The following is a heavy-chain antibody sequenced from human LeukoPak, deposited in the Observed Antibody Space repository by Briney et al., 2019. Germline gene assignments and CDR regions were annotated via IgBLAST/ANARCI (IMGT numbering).Heavy chain of an antibody. D-gene: IGHD3-3*01. CDR3: ARVAGYYDFWSGYFTPTPFDY. CDR2: ISVYNGNT. V-gene: IGHV1-18*01. CDR1: GYTFTSYV. Sequence: GASVKVSCKASGYTFTSYVISWVRQAPGQGLEWMGWISVYNGNTNYAQKLQGRVTMTTDTSTSTAYMELRSLRSDDTAVYYCARVAGYYDFWSGYFTPTPFDYWGQGTLVTVSS. J-gene: IGHJ4*02.